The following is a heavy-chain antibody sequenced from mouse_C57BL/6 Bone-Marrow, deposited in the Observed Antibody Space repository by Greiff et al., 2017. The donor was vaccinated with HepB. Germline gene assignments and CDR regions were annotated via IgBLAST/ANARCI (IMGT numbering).Heavy chain of an antibody. V-gene: IGHV3-6*01. CDR1: GYSITSGYY. CDR3: ARDAWLDY. J-gene: IGHJ2*01. Sequence: EVQLVESGPGLVKPSQSLSLTCSVTGYSITSGYYWNWIRQFPGNKLEWMGYISYDGSNNYNPSLKNRISITRDTSKNQFFLKLNSVTTEDTATYYCARDAWLDYWGQGTTLTVSS. CDR2: ISYDGSN.